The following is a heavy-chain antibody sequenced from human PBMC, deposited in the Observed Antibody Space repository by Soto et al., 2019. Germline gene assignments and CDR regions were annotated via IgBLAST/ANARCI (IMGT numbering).Heavy chain of an antibody. D-gene: IGHD3-10*01. CDR1: GYTFTSYG. CDR2: ISAYNGNT. V-gene: IGHV1-18*01. CDR3: ARTRRLLWFGESSLGYYMDV. J-gene: IGHJ6*03. Sequence: ASVKVSCKASGYTFTSYGISWVRQAPGQGLERMGWISAYNGNTNYAQKLQGRVTMTTDTSTSTAYMELRSLRSDDTAVYYCARTRRLLWFGESSLGYYMDVWGKGTKVTVTS.